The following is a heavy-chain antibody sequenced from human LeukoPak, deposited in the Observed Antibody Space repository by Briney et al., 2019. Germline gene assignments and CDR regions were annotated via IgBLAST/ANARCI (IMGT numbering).Heavy chain of an antibody. V-gene: IGHV3-74*03. J-gene: IGHJ3*02. CDR3: ARGCSYHAFDI. D-gene: IGHD3-10*02. CDR1: EFTFSSYW. CDR2: IDNDGSVT. Sequence: GGSLRLSCAASEFTFSSYWMYWVRQAPGKGLVWVSRIDNDGSVTKYADSVKGRFTVSRDNAKNTLFLQMNSLRAEDMAVYYCARGCSYHAFDIWGQGTMVTVSS.